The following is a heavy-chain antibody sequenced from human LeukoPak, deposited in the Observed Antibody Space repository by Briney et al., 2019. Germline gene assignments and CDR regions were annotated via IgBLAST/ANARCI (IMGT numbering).Heavy chain of an antibody. Sequence: GGSLRLSCAAPGYTFRIHDLHWVRQATGKGLEWVSAIGTDGDTYYPGSVKGRFTISRENAKNSLYLLMNSLRAGDTAVYYCARGGGRIMGAKSNWFDPWGQGTLVTVSS. D-gene: IGHD1-26*01. CDR1: GYTFRIHD. CDR2: IGTDGDT. CDR3: ARGGGRIMGAKSNWFDP. V-gene: IGHV3-13*04. J-gene: IGHJ5*02.